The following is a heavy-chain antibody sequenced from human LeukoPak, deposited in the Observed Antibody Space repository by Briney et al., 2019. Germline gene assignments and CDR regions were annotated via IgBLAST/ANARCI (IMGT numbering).Heavy chain of an antibody. Sequence: SETLSLTCTVSGNSVGYYYWNWIRQSPGKGLEWIGYIYNTGSTNYNPSLKTRVTISVETSKKQFSLKMTSVTAADTAVYYCARIDHYYDFWSGKTNTRPANAFDIWGQGTMVTVSS. V-gene: IGHV4-59*02. CDR2: IYNTGST. CDR3: ARIDHYYDFWSGKTNTRPANAFDI. D-gene: IGHD3-3*01. CDR1: GNSVGYYY. J-gene: IGHJ3*02.